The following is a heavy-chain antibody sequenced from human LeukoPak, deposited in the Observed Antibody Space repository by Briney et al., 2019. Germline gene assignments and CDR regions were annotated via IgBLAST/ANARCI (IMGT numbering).Heavy chain of an antibody. CDR3: ARVFGQWLVSFDV. J-gene: IGHJ3*01. D-gene: IGHD6-19*01. CDR1: GFTFSSYW. CDR2: INGDGSST. V-gene: IGHV3-74*01. Sequence: PGGSLRLSCAASGFTFSSYWMHWVRQAPGKGLVWLSHINGDGSSTNYADSVKGRFTISRDNAKNTLYLQVNSLRADDTAVYYCARVFGQWLVSFDVWGRGTMVTVSS.